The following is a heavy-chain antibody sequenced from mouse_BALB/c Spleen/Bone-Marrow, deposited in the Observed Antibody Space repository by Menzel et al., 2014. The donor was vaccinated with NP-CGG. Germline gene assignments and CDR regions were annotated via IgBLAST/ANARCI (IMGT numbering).Heavy chain of an antibody. Sequence: VQLKHSGGGLVQPGGSLKLSCAASGFTFSSYGMSWVRPTPDKRLELVATINSNGGSTYYPDSVKGRFTISRDNAKNTLYLQMSSLKSEDTAMYYCARVWYFDYWGQGTSLTVSS. V-gene: IGHV5-6-3*01. CDR2: INSNGGST. CDR1: GFTFSSYG. CDR3: ARVWYFDY. J-gene: IGHJ2*03.